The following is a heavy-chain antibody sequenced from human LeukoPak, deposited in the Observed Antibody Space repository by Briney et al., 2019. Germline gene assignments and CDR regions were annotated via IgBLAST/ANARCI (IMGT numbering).Heavy chain of an antibody. V-gene: IGHV1-46*01. CDR2: INPSGGST. CDR3: ARIFPIVVVPAAMSNDAFDI. CDR1: GYTFTSYY. Sequence: ASVKVSCKASGYTFTSYYMHWARQAPGQGLEWMGIINPSGGSTSYAQKFQGRVTMTRDMSTSTVYMELSSLRSEDTAVYYCARIFPIVVVPAAMSNDAFDIWGQGTMVTVSS. J-gene: IGHJ3*02. D-gene: IGHD2-2*01.